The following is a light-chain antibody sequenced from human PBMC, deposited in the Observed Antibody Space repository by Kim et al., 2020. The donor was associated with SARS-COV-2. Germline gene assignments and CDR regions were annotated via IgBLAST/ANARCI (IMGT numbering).Light chain of an antibody. CDR1: QSVRSNY. CDR2: GAS. Sequence: EIVLTQSPGTLSWSPGERATLSCRASQSVRSNYLAWYQQKPGQAPRLLIYGASSRATGIPDRFSGGGSGTDFTLTISRLEPEDFAVYYCQQYGSSSYTFGQGTKLEI. CDR3: QQYGSSSYT. V-gene: IGKV3-20*01. J-gene: IGKJ2*01.